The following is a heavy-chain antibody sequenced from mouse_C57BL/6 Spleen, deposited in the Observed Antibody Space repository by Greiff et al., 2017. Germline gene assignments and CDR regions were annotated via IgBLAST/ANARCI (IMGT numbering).Heavy chain of an antibody. Sequence: EVKLMESGGGLVKPGGSLKLSCAASGFTFSSYAMSWVRQTPEKRLEWVATISDGGSYTYYPDNVKGRFTISRDDAKNNLYLQMSHLKSEDTAVYYCAREYGNLYYAMDYWGQGTSVTVCS. D-gene: IGHD2-10*02. CDR3: AREYGNLYYAMDY. CDR2: ISDGGSYT. J-gene: IGHJ4*01. V-gene: IGHV5-4*01. CDR1: GFTFSSYA.